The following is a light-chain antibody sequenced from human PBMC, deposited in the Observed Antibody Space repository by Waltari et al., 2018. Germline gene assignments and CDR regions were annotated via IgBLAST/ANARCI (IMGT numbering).Light chain of an antibody. V-gene: IGKV3-15*01. CDR3: QQFNDWPRT. Sequence: EVVMTQSPATLSVSPGERAPLSCRASQSISINMVWYQQRPGQAPRLLIYEASMRATDIPARFSGSGPGTEFTLTISSVQSEDAAVYYCQQFNDWPRTFGQGTKVEIK. J-gene: IGKJ1*01. CDR2: EAS. CDR1: QSISIN.